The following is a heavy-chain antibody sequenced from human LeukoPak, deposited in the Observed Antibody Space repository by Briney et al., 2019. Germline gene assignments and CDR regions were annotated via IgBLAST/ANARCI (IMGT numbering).Heavy chain of an antibody. CDR3: ARDISSSIAAADPPFDP. CDR1: GYTFTSYD. D-gene: IGHD6-13*01. Sequence: GSSVKVSCKASGYTFTSYDINWVRQATGQGLEWMGWISAYNGNTNYAQKLQGRVTMTTDTSTSTAYMELRSLRSDDTAVYYCARDISSSIAAADPPFDPWGQGTLVTVSS. J-gene: IGHJ5*02. CDR2: ISAYNGNT. V-gene: IGHV1-18*01.